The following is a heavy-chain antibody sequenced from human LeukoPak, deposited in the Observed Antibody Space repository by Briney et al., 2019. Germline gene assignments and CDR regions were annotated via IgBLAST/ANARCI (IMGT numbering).Heavy chain of an antibody. CDR1: GGSISSSNW. D-gene: IGHD6-19*01. Sequence: SETLSLTCAVSGGSISSSNWWSWVRQPPGKGLEWIGEINHSGSTNYNPSLKSRVTISVDTSKNQFSLKLSSVTAADTAVHYCARLPLRSVAGIDYWGQGILVTVSS. CDR2: INHSGST. CDR3: ARLPLRSVAGIDY. V-gene: IGHV4-4*02. J-gene: IGHJ4*02.